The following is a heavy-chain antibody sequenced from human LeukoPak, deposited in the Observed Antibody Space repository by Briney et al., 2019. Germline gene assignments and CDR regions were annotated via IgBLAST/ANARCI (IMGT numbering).Heavy chain of an antibody. D-gene: IGHD3-3*01. V-gene: IGHV3-30*02. CDR1: GFTFSSYG. J-gene: IGHJ4*02. Sequence: GGSLRLSCAASGFTFSSYGMHWVRQAPGKGLEWVASIRYDGSNKYYADSVKGRFTISRDNSKNTLYLQMNSLRAEDTAVYYCAKDQVYDFWSGYPYYFDYWGQGTLVTVSS. CDR3: AKDQVYDFWSGYPYYFDY. CDR2: IRYDGSNK.